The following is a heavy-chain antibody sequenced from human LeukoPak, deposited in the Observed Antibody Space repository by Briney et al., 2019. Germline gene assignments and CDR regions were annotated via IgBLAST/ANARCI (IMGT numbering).Heavy chain of an antibody. CDR3: ARAPYYYGSGIPFD. D-gene: IGHD3-10*01. CDR1: GYTFTGYY. CDR2: INPNSGGT. J-gene: IGHJ4*02. V-gene: IGHV1-2*02. Sequence: RASVKVSCKASGYTFTGYYVHWVRQAPGQGLEWMGWINPNSGGTDYAQKFQGRVTITRDTSASTAYMELSSLRSEDTAVYYCARAPYYYGSGIPFDWGQGTLVTVSS.